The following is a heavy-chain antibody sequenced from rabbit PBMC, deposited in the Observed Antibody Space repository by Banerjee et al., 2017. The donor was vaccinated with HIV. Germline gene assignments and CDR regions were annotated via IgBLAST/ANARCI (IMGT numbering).Heavy chain of an antibody. J-gene: IGHJ4*01. CDR3: ARATYGYAGYGYATLNL. CDR1: GIDFSSYYY. CDR2: IYAGSSGTT. D-gene: IGHD6-1*01. Sequence: QEQLVESGGGLVQPEGTLTLTCTASGIDFSSYYYMCWVRQAPGKGLEWIGCIYAGSSGTTYYASWAKGRFTISKTSSTTVTLQMTSLTDADTATYFCARATYGYAGYGYATLNLWGPGTLVTVS. V-gene: IGHV1S45*01.